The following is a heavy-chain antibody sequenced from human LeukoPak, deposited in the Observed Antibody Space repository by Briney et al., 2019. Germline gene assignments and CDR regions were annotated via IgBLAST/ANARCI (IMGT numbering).Heavy chain of an antibody. V-gene: IGHV4-34*01. J-gene: IGHJ6*03. CDR1: GGSFSGYY. CDR2: INHSGST. Sequence: SETLSLTCAVYGGSFSGYYWSWIRQPPGKGLEWIGEINHSGSTNYNPSLKSRVTISVDTSKNQFSLKLSSVTAADTAVYYCARKRPPSNYYMDVWGKGTTVTVSS. CDR3: ARKRPPSNYYMDV.